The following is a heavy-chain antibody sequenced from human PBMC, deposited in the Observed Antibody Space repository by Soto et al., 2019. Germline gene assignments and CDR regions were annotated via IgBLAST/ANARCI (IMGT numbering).Heavy chain of an antibody. CDR2: IYYSGNT. J-gene: IGHJ4*02. Sequence: SETLSLTCTVSGDPINNYYRSWIRQPPGKGLEWIGYIYYSGNTNYNPSLKSRVTISVDTSKNQFSLKLSSVTAADTAVYYCARRWGTTFDFWGQGTLVTVSS. CDR3: ARRWGTTFDF. V-gene: IGHV4-59*01. CDR1: GDPINNYY. D-gene: IGHD1-1*01.